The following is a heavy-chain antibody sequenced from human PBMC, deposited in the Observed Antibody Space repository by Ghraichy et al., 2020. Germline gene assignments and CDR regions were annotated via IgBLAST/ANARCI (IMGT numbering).Heavy chain of an antibody. V-gene: IGHV1-18*04. Sequence: ASVKVSCKASGYTFTSYGISWVRQAPGQGLEWMGWISAYNGNTNYAQKLQGRVTMTTETSTSTAYMELRSLRSDDTAGYYCAGHQEDSSADWGGWFDPWGQGTLVTVSS. D-gene: IGHD6-6*01. J-gene: IGHJ5*02. CDR2: ISAYNGNT. CDR3: AGHQEDSSADWGGWFDP. CDR1: GYTFTSYG.